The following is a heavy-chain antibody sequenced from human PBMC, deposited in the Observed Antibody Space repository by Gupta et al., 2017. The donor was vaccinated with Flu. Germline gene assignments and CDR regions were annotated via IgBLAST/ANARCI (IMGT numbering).Heavy chain of an antibody. V-gene: IGHV1-18*01. D-gene: IGHD6-6*01. CDR3: ATDRPEYTSGANGFDV. CDR1: GQSLTEIG. J-gene: IGHJ3*01. CDR2: VSASSGHT. Sequence: QVQLEQSGPEVKKPGASVKVSCKAVGQSLTEIGFTWARQAPGQGLEWIGWVSASSGHTHYARSFVYRVTMTTDASTNTAHMELRSLRSDDTALYFCATDRPEYTSGANGFDVWGQGTMVTVSA.